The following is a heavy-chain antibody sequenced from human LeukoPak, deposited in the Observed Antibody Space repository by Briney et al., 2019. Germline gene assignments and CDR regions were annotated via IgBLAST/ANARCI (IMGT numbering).Heavy chain of an antibody. J-gene: IGHJ6*02. Sequence: ASVKVSCKASGYTFTGYYMHWVRQAPGQGLEWMGWINPNSGGTNYAQKFQGRVTMTRDTSISTAYMELSRLRSDDTAVYYCAREWSGYDPEDYYYYGMDVWGQGTTVTVSS. D-gene: IGHD5-12*01. V-gene: IGHV1-2*02. CDR1: GYTFTGYY. CDR3: AREWSGYDPEDYYYYGMDV. CDR2: INPNSGGT.